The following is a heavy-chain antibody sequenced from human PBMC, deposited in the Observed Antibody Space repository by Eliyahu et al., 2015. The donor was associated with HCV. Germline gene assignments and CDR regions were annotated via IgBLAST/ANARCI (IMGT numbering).Heavy chain of an antibody. CDR2: INHSGST. CDR1: GXSFSGYY. D-gene: IGHD2-15*01. J-gene: IGHJ4*02. V-gene: IGHV4-34*01. CDR3: ARGGLGRRYCSGGSCLRGLIDY. Sequence: QVQLQQWGAGLLKPSETLSLTCAVYGXSFSGYYWSWIRQPPGKGLEWIGEINHSGSTNYNPSLKSRVTISVDTSKNQFSLKLSSVTAADTAVYYCARGGLGRRYCSGGSCLRGLIDYWGQGTLVTVSS.